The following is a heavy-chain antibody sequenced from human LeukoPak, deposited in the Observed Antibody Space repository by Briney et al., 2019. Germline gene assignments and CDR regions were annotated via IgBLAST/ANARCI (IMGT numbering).Heavy chain of an antibody. CDR1: GGSFSGYY. CDR2: IYTSGST. J-gene: IGHJ4*02. V-gene: IGHV4-59*10. D-gene: IGHD2/OR15-2a*01. Sequence: SETLSLTCAVYGGSFSGYYWSWIRQPAGKGLEWIGRIYTSGSTNYNPSLKSRVTMSVDTSKNQFSLKLSSVTAADTAVYYCAKGPLLWDWGQGTLVTVSS. CDR3: AKGPLLWD.